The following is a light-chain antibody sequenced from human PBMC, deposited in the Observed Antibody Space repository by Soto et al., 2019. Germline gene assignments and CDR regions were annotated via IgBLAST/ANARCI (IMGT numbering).Light chain of an antibody. V-gene: IGKV1-39*01. CDR1: QSISTY. CDR2: STS. Sequence: DIQMTQSPSSLSASVGDRVTITCRARQSISTYLNWYQQKPGKAPKILIYSTSSLQGGVPSRFSGSGSGADFTLTINSLQPEDFATYYCQQSYSLPYTFGQGTKLEI. CDR3: QQSYSLPYT. J-gene: IGKJ2*01.